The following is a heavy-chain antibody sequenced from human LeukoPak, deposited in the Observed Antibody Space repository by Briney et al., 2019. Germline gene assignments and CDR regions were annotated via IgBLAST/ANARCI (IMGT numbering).Heavy chain of an antibody. CDR3: ASPYYDSSGYYSEYFQH. CDR2: IYPGDSDT. CDR1: GYSFTSYW. D-gene: IGHD3-22*01. J-gene: IGHJ1*01. Sequence: GESLKIPCKGSGYSFTSYWIGWVRQMPGKGLEWMGIIYPGDSDTRYSPSFQGQVTISADKSISTAYLQWSSLKASDTAMYYCASPYYDSSGYYSEYFQHWGQGTLVTVSS. V-gene: IGHV5-51*01.